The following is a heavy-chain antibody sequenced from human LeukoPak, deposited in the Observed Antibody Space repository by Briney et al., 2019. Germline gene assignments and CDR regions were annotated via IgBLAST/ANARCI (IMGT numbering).Heavy chain of an antibody. J-gene: IGHJ4*02. CDR3: ARHSFFYDSSGYLDY. CDR1: GGSISSSSYY. Sequence: PSETLSLTCTVSGGSISSSSYYWGWIRQPPGEGLEWIGSIYYSGSTYYNPSLKSRVTISVDTSKNQFSLKLSSVTAADTAVYYCARHSFFYDSSGYLDYWGQGTLVTISS. D-gene: IGHD3-22*01. V-gene: IGHV4-39*01. CDR2: IYYSGST.